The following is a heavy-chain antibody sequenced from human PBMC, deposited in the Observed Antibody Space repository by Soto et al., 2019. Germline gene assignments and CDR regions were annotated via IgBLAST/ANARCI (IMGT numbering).Heavy chain of an antibody. CDR2: IYYSGST. D-gene: IGHD3-10*01. CDR1: GGSISTYY. Sequence: SETLSLTCAVSGGSISTYYWSWIRQPPGKGLEWIGNIYYSGSTNYNSSLKSRVTISVDTSKNQFSLKLSSVTAADTAVYYCARDAMVRGDPFDYWGQGTLVTVSS. V-gene: IGHV4-59*08. CDR3: ARDAMVRGDPFDY. J-gene: IGHJ4*02.